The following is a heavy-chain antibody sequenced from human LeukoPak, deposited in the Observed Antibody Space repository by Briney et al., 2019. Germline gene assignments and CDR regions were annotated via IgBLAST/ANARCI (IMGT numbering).Heavy chain of an antibody. Sequence: ASVKVSCKASGYTFTSYDINWVRQATGQELEWMGWMNPNSGNTGYAQKFQVRVTITRNTSISTAYMELSSLRSEDTAVYYCARRDGCNYVDYWGQGTLVTVSS. CDR2: MNPNSGNT. CDR1: GYTFTSYD. V-gene: IGHV1-8*03. J-gene: IGHJ4*02. CDR3: ARRDGCNYVDY. D-gene: IGHD5-24*01.